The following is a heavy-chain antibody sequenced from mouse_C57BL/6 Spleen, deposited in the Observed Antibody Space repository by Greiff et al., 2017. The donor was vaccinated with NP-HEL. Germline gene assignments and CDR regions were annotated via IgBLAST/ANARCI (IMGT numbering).Heavy chain of an antibody. Sequence: EVQLQQSGAELVRPGASVKLYCTASGFNIKDDYMHWVKQRPEQGLEWIGWIDPENGDTEYASKFQGKATITADTSSNTAYLQLSSLTSEDTDFYYLTTNYYGSSSYAMDYWGQGTSVTVSS. D-gene: IGHD1-1*01. CDR1: GFNIKDDY. V-gene: IGHV14-4*01. J-gene: IGHJ4*01. CDR3: TTNYYGSSSYAMDY. CDR2: IDPENGDT.